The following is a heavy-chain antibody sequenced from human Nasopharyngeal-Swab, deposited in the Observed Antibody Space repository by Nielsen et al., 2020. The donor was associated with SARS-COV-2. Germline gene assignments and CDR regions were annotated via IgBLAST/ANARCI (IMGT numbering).Heavy chain of an antibody. V-gene: IGHV4-59*12. D-gene: IGHD4-11*01. Sequence: SETLSLTCTVSGGSISSYYWSWIRQPPGRGLEWIGYIYYSGSTNYNPSLKSRVTISVDTSKNQFSLKLSSVTAADTAVYYCARDGDYTDVWGQGTTVTVSS. CDR3: ARDGDYTDV. CDR2: IYYSGST. J-gene: IGHJ6*02. CDR1: GGSISSYY.